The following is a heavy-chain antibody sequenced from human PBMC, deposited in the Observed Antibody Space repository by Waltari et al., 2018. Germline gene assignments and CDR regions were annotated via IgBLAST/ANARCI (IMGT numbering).Heavy chain of an antibody. V-gene: IGHV4-34*01. CDR2: INHSGST. J-gene: IGHJ5*02. Sequence: QVQLQQWGAGLLKPSETLSLTCAVYGGSFSGYYWSWIRQPPGKGLGWIGEINHSGSTNYNPTLKSRVTISVETSKNQFSLKLSSVTAADTAVYYCARGRMNGYSSSWYRVNWFDPWGQGTLVTVSS. CDR3: ARGRMNGYSSSWYRVNWFDP. CDR1: GGSFSGYY. D-gene: IGHD6-13*01.